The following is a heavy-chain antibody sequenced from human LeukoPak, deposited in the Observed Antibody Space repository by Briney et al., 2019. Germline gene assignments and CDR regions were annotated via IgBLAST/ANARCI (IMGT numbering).Heavy chain of an antibody. Sequence: KAGGSLRLSCAASGFTFSSYSMNWVRQAPGKGLEWVSSISSRSSYIYYADSVKGRFTISRDNAKNSLYLQMNSLRVEDTAVYYCTSWGDTTAEYFQRWGQGTLVTVSS. D-gene: IGHD2-21*02. CDR3: TSWGDTTAEYFQR. V-gene: IGHV3-21*01. CDR1: GFTFSSYS. J-gene: IGHJ1*01. CDR2: ISSRSSYI.